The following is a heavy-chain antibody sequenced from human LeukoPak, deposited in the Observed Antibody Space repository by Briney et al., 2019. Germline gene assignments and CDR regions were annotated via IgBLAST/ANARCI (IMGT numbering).Heavy chain of an antibody. Sequence: PGGSLRLSCAASGFTFSSYWMSWVRQAPGKGLEWVANIKQDGSEKYYVDSVKGRFTISRDNVKNSLYLQMNSLRAEDTAVYCCARDRDSSSSFDYWGQGTLVTVSS. CDR2: IKQDGSEK. V-gene: IGHV3-7*05. J-gene: IGHJ4*02. CDR1: GFTFSSYW. D-gene: IGHD6-6*01. CDR3: ARDRDSSSSFDY.